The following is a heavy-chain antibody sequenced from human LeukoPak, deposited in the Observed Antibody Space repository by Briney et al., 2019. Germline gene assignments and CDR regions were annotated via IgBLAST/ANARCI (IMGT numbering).Heavy chain of an antibody. V-gene: IGHV4-34*01. CDR2: INYVGST. CDR1: GGTFSAYF. CDR3: ASFYDIYAFNF. Sequence: PAETLSLPCAVSGGTFSAYFWSWVRQAPGKGPEWIGEINYVGSTNYNPSLKDRVSISSDASKNQFYLELTSVTAADTAVYYCASFYDIYAFNFWGIGTMVTVSS. J-gene: IGHJ3*01. D-gene: IGHD3-16*01.